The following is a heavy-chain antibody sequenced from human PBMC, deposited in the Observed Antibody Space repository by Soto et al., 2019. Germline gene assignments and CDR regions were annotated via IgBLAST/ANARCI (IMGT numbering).Heavy chain of an antibody. Sequence: GESLKISCKGSGYNFAGYWIAWVRQMPGKGLELTGIIYPSDSDTRYRPSFQGKVTISADKSISSAYLQWSSLRASDTAMYYCARGGVSTRTFDYWGQGTPVTVSS. CDR3: ARGGVSTRTFDY. V-gene: IGHV5-51*01. D-gene: IGHD3-3*01. CDR2: IYPSDSDT. CDR1: GYNFAGYW. J-gene: IGHJ4*02.